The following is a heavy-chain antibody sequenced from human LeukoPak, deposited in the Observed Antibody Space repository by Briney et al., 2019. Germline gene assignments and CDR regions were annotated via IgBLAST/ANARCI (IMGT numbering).Heavy chain of an antibody. V-gene: IGHV3-21*01. D-gene: IGHD1-26*01. Sequence: PGGSLRLSCAASGFTFSSYSMNWVRQAPGKGLEWVSSFSSSSSYIYYADSVKGRFTISRDNAKNSLYLQMNSLRAEDTAVYYCARGPLGAPGVDFDYWGQGTLVTVSS. CDR3: ARGPLGAPGVDFDY. CDR2: FSSSSSYI. CDR1: GFTFSSYS. J-gene: IGHJ4*02.